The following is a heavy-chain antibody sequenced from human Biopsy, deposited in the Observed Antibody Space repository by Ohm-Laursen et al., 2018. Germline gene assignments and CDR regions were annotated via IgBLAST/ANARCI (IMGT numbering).Heavy chain of an antibody. CDR1: GYSVTNDYY. CDR3: ARVAGGYAYYYGMDV. J-gene: IGHJ6*02. V-gene: IGHV4-38-2*01. Sequence: SVTLSLTCAVSGYSVTNDYYWGWIRQPPGKGLEWIGNIYYDGITYYNPSHKSRVAMSVDTSKIQFSQRLTSVTAADTAVYYCARVAGGYAYYYGMDVWGQGTTVIVSS. D-gene: IGHD5-12*01. CDR2: IYYDGIT.